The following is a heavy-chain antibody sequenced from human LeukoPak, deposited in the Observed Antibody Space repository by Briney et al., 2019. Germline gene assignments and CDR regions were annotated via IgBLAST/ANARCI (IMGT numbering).Heavy chain of an antibody. Sequence: PGGSLRLSCAASGFTFDDYGMNWVRQAPGKGLVWVSRISADGSSTSHADSVKGRFTISRDNAKNTLYLQMNSLRAEDTAVYYCASYNWNFLNDYWGQGTLVTVSS. CDR1: GFTFDDYG. V-gene: IGHV3-74*01. CDR3: ASYNWNFLNDY. D-gene: IGHD1-7*01. CDR2: ISADGSST. J-gene: IGHJ4*02.